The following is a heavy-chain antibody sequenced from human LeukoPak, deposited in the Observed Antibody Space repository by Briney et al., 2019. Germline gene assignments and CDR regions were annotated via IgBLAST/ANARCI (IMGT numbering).Heavy chain of an antibody. J-gene: IGHJ5*02. D-gene: IGHD6-13*01. CDR1: GGSISSYY. V-gene: IGHV4-59*01. Sequence: SETLSLTCTVSGGSISSYYWSWIRQPPGKGLEWIGYIYYSGSTNYNPSLKSRVTISVDTSKNQFSLKLSSVTAADTAVYYCARSHSSSWYFYLWFDPWGQGTLVTVSS. CDR3: ARSHSSSWYFYLWFDP. CDR2: IYYSGST.